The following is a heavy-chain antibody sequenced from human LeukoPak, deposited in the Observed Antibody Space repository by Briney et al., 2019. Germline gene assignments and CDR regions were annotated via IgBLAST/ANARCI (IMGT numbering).Heavy chain of an antibody. CDR1: GGSISSGGYY. V-gene: IGHV4-30-2*01. CDR3: ARGGVGASNYFDY. J-gene: IGHJ4*02. Sequence: SQTLSLTCTVSGGSISSGGYYWSWIRQPPGKGLEWIGYIYHSGSTYYNPSLKSRVTISVDRSKNQFSLKLSSATAADTAVYYCARGGVGASNYFDYWGQGTLVTVSS. CDR2: IYHSGST. D-gene: IGHD1-26*01.